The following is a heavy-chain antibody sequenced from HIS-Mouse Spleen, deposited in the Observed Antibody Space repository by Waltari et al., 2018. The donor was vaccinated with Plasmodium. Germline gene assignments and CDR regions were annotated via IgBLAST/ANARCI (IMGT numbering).Heavy chain of an antibody. CDR3: ARTTYSSSSAKYYYYGMDV. Sequence: QVTLRESGPALVKPTQTLTLTCTFSGFSLSTSGMCVSWIRQPPGKALEWLARIDWDEDKYYSTPLKTRLTIAKDTSKNQVVLTMTNMDPVDTATYYCARTTYSSSSAKYYYYGMDVWGQGTTVTVSS. V-gene: IGHV2-70*15. CDR1: GFSLSTSGMC. D-gene: IGHD6-6*01. CDR2: IDWDEDK. J-gene: IGHJ6*02.